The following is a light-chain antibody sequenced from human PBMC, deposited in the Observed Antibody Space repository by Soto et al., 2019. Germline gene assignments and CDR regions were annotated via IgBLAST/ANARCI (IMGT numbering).Light chain of an antibody. CDR2: KAS. J-gene: IGKJ1*01. V-gene: IGKV1-5*03. CDR1: QSINGW. CDR3: HQYHNFPRT. Sequence: DIQLTQSPSTLSASVGDRVTITCRASQSINGWLAWYQQKPGQAPNLLIYKASTLESGVPSRFSGSGSGTELTLTVSSLQPDDFATYYFHQYHNFPRTFGQGTKVEI.